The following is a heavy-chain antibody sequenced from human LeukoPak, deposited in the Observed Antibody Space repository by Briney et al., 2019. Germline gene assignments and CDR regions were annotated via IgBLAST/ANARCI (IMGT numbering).Heavy chain of an antibody. D-gene: IGHD6-13*01. J-gene: IGHJ4*02. V-gene: IGHV4-39*01. Sequence: SETLSLTCTVSGGSISSSSYYWGWLRQPPGKGLEWIGSIYYSGSTYYNPSLKSRVTISVDTSKNQFSLKLSSVTAADTAVYYCARRLAGYTFDYWGQGTLVTVSS. CDR2: IYYSGST. CDR1: GGSISSSSYY. CDR3: ARRLAGYTFDY.